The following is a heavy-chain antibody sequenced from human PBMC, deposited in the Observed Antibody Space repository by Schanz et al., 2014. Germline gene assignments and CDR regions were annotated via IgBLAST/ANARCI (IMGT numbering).Heavy chain of an antibody. CDR3: AKDTGYCHGGACYCFEY. V-gene: IGHV3-30*18. J-gene: IGHJ4*02. D-gene: IGHD2-8*02. CDR2: ISYDGNNE. Sequence: VQLVESGGGLVQPGESLRLSCAASGFSFSSYGMHWVRQAPGKGLEWVAVISYDGNNEDYADSVKGRFSISRDNSQNTLYLQMDSLRPEDTAVYFCAKDTGYCHGGACYCFEYWGLGILVTVSS. CDR1: GFSFSSYG.